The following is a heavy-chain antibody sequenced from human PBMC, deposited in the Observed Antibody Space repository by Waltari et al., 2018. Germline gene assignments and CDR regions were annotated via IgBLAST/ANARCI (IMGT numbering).Heavy chain of an antibody. CDR3: ARDGGGYDLGVLYGMDV. D-gene: IGHD3-3*01. J-gene: IGHJ6*02. V-gene: IGHV1-69*01. CDR2: IIPIFGKA. Sequence: QVQLVQSGAEVKKPGSSVTVSSKASGVTFTSYATSMVRTAHSQGLEWMGGIIPIFGKANYAKKFQGRGTITAEESTSTAYMELSSLRSEDTAVYYCARDGGGYDLGVLYGMDVWGQGTTVTVSS. CDR1: GVTFTSYA.